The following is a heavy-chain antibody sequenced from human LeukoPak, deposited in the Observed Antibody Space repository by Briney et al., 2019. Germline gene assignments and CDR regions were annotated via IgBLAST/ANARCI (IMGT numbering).Heavy chain of an antibody. CDR1: GFTFSSYA. Sequence: GGSLRLSCAASGFTFSSYAMTWVRQAPGKGLEWVSVISGSGGSTYYADSVKGRFTISRDNSKNTLYLQMNSLRAEDTAVYYCAKGGYGDYGYYFDYWGQGTLVTVSS. J-gene: IGHJ4*02. V-gene: IGHV3-23*01. D-gene: IGHD4-17*01. CDR3: AKGGYGDYGYYFDY. CDR2: ISGSGGST.